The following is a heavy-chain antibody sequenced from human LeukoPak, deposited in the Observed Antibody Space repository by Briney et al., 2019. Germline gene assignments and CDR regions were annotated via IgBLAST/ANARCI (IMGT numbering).Heavy chain of an antibody. CDR3: ARGIESYGDYGY. CDR1: GGSLSGSY. J-gene: IGHJ4*02. D-gene: IGHD4-17*01. V-gene: IGHV4-59*01. Sequence: SETLSLTCTVSGGSLSGSYWSWIRQRPGKGLEWIAYMYNSGSTNYNPSLKSRVTISIDTSKNQFSLKLSSLTAADTAIYYCARGIESYGDYGYWGQGILVTVSS. CDR2: MYNSGST.